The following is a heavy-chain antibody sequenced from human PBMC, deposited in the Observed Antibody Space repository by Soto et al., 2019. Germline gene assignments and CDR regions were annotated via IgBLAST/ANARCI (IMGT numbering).Heavy chain of an antibody. CDR3: VREAGDYDWYFDL. CDR2: ISPRNGDT. D-gene: IGHD4-17*01. Sequence: QAQLVQSGPELKEPGASWRVSAKAFAYTFSTLGSYWLRRAPGQGLGWMGWISPRNGDTHYAQSFQDRVTLTTDTSTSTAYMDLRSLRSDDTAVYFCVREAGDYDWYFDLWGRGTPVTVSS. CDR1: AYTFSTLG. J-gene: IGHJ2*01. V-gene: IGHV1-18*01.